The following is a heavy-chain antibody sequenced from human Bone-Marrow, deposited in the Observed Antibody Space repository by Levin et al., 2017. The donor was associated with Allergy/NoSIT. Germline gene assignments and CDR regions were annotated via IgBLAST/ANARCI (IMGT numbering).Heavy chain of an antibody. CDR3: AGPYYSSPVFVH. Sequence: SETLSLTCAVHGGSLTNLFWSWIRQAPGKGLEWIGEVTHTGTTHYNPAFKSRVTISVDTAKTQFSLNVTSMTAADTAVYYCAGPYYSSPVFVHWGQGILVTVSS. D-gene: IGHD3-10*01. V-gene: IGHV4-34*01. CDR1: GGSLTNLF. CDR2: VTHTGTT. J-gene: IGHJ4*02.